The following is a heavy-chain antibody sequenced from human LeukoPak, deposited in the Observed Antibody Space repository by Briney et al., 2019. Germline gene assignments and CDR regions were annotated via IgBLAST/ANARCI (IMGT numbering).Heavy chain of an antibody. D-gene: IGHD3-3*01. CDR2: INHSGST. V-gene: IGHV4-34*01. CDR3: ARGGSVLRFLEWLGTYYYYGMDV. J-gene: IGHJ6*02. CDR1: GGSFSGYY. Sequence: PSETLSLTCAVYGGSFSGYYWSWIRQPPGKGLEWIGEINHSGSTNYNPSLKSRVTISVDTSKNQFSLKLSSVTAADTAVYYCARGGSVLRFLEWLGTYYYYGMDVWGQGTTVTVS.